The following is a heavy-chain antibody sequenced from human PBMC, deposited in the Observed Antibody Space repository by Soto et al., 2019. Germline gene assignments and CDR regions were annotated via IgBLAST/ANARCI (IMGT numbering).Heavy chain of an antibody. CDR3: ARSCTNGVCYIDY. Sequence: SVKVSCKASVGTFSSYAISWVRQAPGQGLEWMGGIIPIFGTANYAQKFQGRVTITADESTSTAYMELSSLRSEDTAVYYCARSCTNGVCYIDYWGQGTLVTVSS. D-gene: IGHD2-8*01. J-gene: IGHJ4*02. CDR2: IIPIFGTA. CDR1: VGTFSSYA. V-gene: IGHV1-69*13.